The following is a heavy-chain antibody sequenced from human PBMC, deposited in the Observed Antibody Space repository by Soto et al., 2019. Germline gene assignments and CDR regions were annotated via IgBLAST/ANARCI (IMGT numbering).Heavy chain of an antibody. J-gene: IGHJ6*02. CDR2: IYYSGST. Sequence: QVQLQESGPGLVKPSETLSLTCTVSGGSISSYCWSWIRQPPGKGLEWIGYIYYSGSTNYNPSLKSRVTISVDTSKNQFSLKLRSVTAADTAVYYCARDHEATYGMDVWGQGTTVTVSS. CDR3: ARDHEATYGMDV. CDR1: GGSISSYC. V-gene: IGHV4-59*01.